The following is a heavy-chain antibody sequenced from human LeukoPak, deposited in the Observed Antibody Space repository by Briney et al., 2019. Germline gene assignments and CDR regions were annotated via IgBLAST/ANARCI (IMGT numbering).Heavy chain of an antibody. V-gene: IGHV4-59*01. J-gene: IGHJ4*02. CDR3: ARAPGIAAVGFDY. Sequence: SETLSLTCTVSGGSISSYYWSWIRQPPGKGLEWIGYIYYSGSTNYNPSLKSRVTISVDPSKNQFSLKLSSVTAADTAVYYCARAPGIAAVGFDYWGQGTLVTVSS. CDR1: GGSISSYY. CDR2: IYYSGST. D-gene: IGHD6-13*01.